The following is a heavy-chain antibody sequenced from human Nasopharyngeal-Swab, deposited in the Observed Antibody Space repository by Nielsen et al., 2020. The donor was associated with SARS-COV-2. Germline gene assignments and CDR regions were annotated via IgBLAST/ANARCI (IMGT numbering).Heavy chain of an antibody. CDR3: ASWYKSWGDYYMDV. V-gene: IGHV2-5*02. Sequence: RQAPGKALEWLALIYWDDDKRYSPSLKSRLTITKDTSKNQGVLTMTNMDPVDTATYYCASWYKSWGDYYMDVWGKGTTVTVSS. D-gene: IGHD6-13*01. CDR2: IYWDDDK. J-gene: IGHJ6*03.